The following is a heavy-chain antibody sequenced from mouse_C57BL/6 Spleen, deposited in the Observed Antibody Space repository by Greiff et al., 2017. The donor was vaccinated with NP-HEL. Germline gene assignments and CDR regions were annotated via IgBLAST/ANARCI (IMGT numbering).Heavy chain of an antibody. CDR3: ARDRLTGTDCDY. J-gene: IGHJ2*01. CDR1: GFTFSSYA. Sequence: EVKLVESGGGLVKPGGSLKLSCAASGFTFSSYAMSWVRQTPEKRLAWVATISDGGSYTYYPDNVKGRFTISRDNAKNNLYLQMSHLKSEDTAMYYCARDRLTGTDCDYWGQGTTLTVSS. V-gene: IGHV5-4*01. CDR2: ISDGGSYT. D-gene: IGHD4-1*01.